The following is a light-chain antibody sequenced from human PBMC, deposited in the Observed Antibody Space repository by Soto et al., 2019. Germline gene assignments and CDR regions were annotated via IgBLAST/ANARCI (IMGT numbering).Light chain of an antibody. CDR1: SSDVGGYRY. J-gene: IGLJ3*02. V-gene: IGLV2-14*01. Sequence: QSALTQPAAVSGSPGQSITISCTGTSSDVGGYRYVSWYQQSPGEAPILIIYEVSNRPSGISNRFSGSKSGNTASLIISGLQAEYEADYYCSSYTSSATWVFGGGTKLTVL. CDR3: SSYTSSATWV. CDR2: EVS.